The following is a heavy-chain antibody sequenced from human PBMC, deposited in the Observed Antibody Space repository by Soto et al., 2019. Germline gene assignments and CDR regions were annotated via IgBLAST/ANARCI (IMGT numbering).Heavy chain of an antibody. V-gene: IGHV4-61*01. D-gene: IGHD2-15*01. Sequence: SETLSLTCTVSDGSFSSGSYYWSWIRQPPGKGLEWIGYIYSSGSTLYNPSLKSRVIISVDTSMNQFSLKLSSVTAADTAVYYCARDSVAFFDSWGQGTLVTVSS. CDR3: ARDSVAFFDS. J-gene: IGHJ4*02. CDR2: IYSSGST. CDR1: DGSFSSGSYY.